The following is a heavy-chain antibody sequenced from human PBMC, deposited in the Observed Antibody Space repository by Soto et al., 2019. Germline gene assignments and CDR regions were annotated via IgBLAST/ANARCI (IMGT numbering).Heavy chain of an antibody. Sequence: QVQLQQWGAGLLKPSETLSLTCAVYGGSFSGYYWSWIRQPPGKGLEWIGEINYSGNTNYNPSLKSRVSISVDTSKNQLFLNMSSVTAADTAMYYCARHHVRGRTIVGAAEYWGQGTLVTVSS. CDR1: GGSFSGYY. CDR3: ARHHVRGRTIVGAAEY. V-gene: IGHV4-34*01. J-gene: IGHJ4*02. CDR2: INYSGNT. D-gene: IGHD1-26*01.